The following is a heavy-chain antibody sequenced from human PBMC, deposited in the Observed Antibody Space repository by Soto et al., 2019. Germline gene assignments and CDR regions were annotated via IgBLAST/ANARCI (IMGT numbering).Heavy chain of an antibody. V-gene: IGHV1-69*08. CDR2: IIPILGIA. J-gene: IGHJ5*02. CDR3: AREAAAVIAWFDP. Sequence: QVQLVQSGAGVKKPGSSVKVSCKASGGTFSSYTISWVRQAPGQGLEWMGRIIPILGIANYAQKFQGRVTITADKSTSTAYMELSSLRSEDTAVYYCAREAAAVIAWFDPWGQGTLVTVSS. CDR1: GGTFSSYT. D-gene: IGHD3-16*02.